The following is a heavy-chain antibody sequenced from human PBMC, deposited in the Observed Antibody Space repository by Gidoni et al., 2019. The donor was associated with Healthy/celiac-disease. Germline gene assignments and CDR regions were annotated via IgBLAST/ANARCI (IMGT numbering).Heavy chain of an antibody. CDR2: ISSSSSTI. D-gene: IGHD3-22*01. J-gene: IGHJ4*02. CDR1: GFTFSSYS. CDR3: ASAGTYYYDSSGYYYGGVPHDY. Sequence: EVQLVESGGGLVQPGGSLRLSCAASGFTFSSYSMNWVRQAPGKGPEWVSYISSSSSTIYYADSVKGRFTISRDNAKNSLYLQMNSLRDEDTAVYYCASAGTYYYDSSGYYYGGVPHDYWGQGTLVTVSS. V-gene: IGHV3-48*02.